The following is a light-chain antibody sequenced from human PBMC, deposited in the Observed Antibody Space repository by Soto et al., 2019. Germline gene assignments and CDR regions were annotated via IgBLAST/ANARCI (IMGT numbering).Light chain of an antibody. CDR1: QSVSSSY. Sequence: DIVMTQSPDSLAVSLGESATLSCRASQSVSSSYLGWYQQKPGQAPRLLIYGASSRATGIPDRFSGSGSGTDFTLTISRLEPEDFAVYYCQQYGSSPWTFGQGTKVDIK. CDR2: GAS. J-gene: IGKJ1*01. CDR3: QQYGSSPWT. V-gene: IGKV3-20*01.